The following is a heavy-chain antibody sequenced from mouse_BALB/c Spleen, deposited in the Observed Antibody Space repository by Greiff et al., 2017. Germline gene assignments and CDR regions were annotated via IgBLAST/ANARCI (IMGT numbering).Heavy chain of an antibody. Sequence: VQVVESGAELVRPGTSVKVSCKASGYAFTNYLIEWVKQRPGQGLEWIGVINPGSGGTNYNEKFKGKATLTADKSSSTAYMQLSSLTSDDSAVYFCARTDGYYLAYWGQGTTLTVSS. CDR1: GYAFTNYL. CDR2: INPGSGGT. CDR3: ARTDGYYLAY. D-gene: IGHD2-3*01. V-gene: IGHV1-54*01. J-gene: IGHJ2*01.